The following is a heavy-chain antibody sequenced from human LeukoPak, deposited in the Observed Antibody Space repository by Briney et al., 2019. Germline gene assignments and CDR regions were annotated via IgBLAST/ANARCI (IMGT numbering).Heavy chain of an antibody. D-gene: IGHD5-18*01. CDR3: ARDKYSDGPIGFDY. Sequence: SETLSLTCAVYGGSFSGYYWSWIRQPPGKGLEWIGEINHSGSTNYNPSLKSRVTISVDTSKNQFSLKLSSVTAADTAVYYCARDKYSDGPIGFDYWGQGTLVTVSS. CDR1: GGSFSGYY. V-gene: IGHV4-34*01. J-gene: IGHJ4*02. CDR2: INHSGST.